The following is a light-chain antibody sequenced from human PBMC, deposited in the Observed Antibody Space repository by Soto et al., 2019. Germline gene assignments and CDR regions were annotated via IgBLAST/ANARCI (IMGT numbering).Light chain of an antibody. CDR3: QQSYCTPIT. V-gene: IGKV1-39*01. Sequence: DIQMTQSPSSLSASVGDRVTITCRASQSISSYLNWYQQKPGKAPKLLIYAASSLQSGVPSRFSGSGSGTDFTLTISSLQPEDFATYYCQQSYCTPITFGQGTKVEIK. J-gene: IGKJ1*01. CDR2: AAS. CDR1: QSISSY.